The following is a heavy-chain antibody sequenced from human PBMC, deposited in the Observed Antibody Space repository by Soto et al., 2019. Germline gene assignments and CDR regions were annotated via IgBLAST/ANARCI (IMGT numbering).Heavy chain of an antibody. CDR3: ARGRQVQQERSLFDY. CDR2: ISYDGNNK. D-gene: IGHD1-1*01. V-gene: IGHV3-30*03. CDR1: GFTFSNHG. J-gene: IGHJ4*02. Sequence: GGSLRLSCAASGFTFSNHGMHWVRQAPGKGLEWVALISYDGNNKYYADSVKGRFTISRDNSKNTVNLQMNSLRAEDTAVYYCARGRQVQQERSLFDYWGLGTLVTVSS.